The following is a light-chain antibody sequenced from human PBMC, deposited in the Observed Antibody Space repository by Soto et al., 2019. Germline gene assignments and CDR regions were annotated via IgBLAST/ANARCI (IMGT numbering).Light chain of an antibody. CDR1: QGISSY. Sequence: AMRPGQYPCSLSAFTGDRVTGSRRASQGISSYLAWYQQKPGKAPKLLIYAAYTLQSGVPSRFSGSGSGTDFTLTIRCLQSEDFATYYCQQYYSYPWTFGQGTKVDIK. CDR2: AAY. V-gene: IGKV1-8*01. J-gene: IGKJ1*01. CDR3: QQYYSYPWT.